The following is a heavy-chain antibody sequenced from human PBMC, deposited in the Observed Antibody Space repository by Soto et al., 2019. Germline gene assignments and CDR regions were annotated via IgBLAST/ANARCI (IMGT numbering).Heavy chain of an antibody. CDR3: ARQREACSSTSCYYPFDI. CDR2: IYPDNSDT. V-gene: IGHV5-51*01. J-gene: IGHJ3*02. Sequence: GESLKISCKGSGYSFTKYWIGWVRQMPGKGLEWKGIIYPDNSDTRYSPSFQGQVTISADKSISTAHLQWSSLRASDTAMYYCARQREACSSTSCYYPFDIWGQGTMVTVSS. D-gene: IGHD2-2*01. CDR1: GYSFTKYW.